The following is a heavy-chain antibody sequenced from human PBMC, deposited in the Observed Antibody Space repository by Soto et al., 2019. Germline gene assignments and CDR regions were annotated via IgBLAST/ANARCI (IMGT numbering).Heavy chain of an antibody. D-gene: IGHD3-16*01. V-gene: IGHV3-53*02. Sequence: EVQLVETGGGLIQPGGSVRLSCAASGFSASATYMSWVRQAPGKGLEWVSVTYADGTTSYADSLKGRFTVSRDNSKGTLCLQMNSLRAEDTAVYYCTRGLGWFDPWGQGTLVTVFS. CDR3: TRGLGWFDP. J-gene: IGHJ5*02. CDR1: GFSASATY. CDR2: TYADGTT.